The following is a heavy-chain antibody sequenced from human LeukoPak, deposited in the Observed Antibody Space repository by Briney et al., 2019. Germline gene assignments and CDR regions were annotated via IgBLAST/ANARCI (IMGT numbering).Heavy chain of an antibody. V-gene: IGHV3-73*01. Sequence: GGSLRLSCAASGFTFSGSAMHWVRQASGKGLEWVGRIRSEANSYATLYVASVKGRFTISRDDSKNTADLQMNSLRAEDTAVYYCAKRWSGGYFDYWGQGTLVTVSS. CDR1: GFTFSGSA. CDR3: AKRWSGGYFDY. D-gene: IGHD2-15*01. J-gene: IGHJ4*02. CDR2: IRSEANSYAT.